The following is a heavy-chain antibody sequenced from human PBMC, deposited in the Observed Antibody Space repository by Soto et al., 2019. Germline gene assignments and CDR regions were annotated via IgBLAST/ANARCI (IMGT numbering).Heavy chain of an antibody. Sequence: QVQLVQSGAEVKKPGSSVKVSCKASGGTFSSYTISWVRQAPGQGLEWMGRIIPILGIANYAQKFQGRVTITADKATSKAYMELSSLISEDTAVYYCAREAYYYGSGAFFDYWGQGTLVTVSS. CDR3: AREAYYYGSGAFFDY. D-gene: IGHD3-10*01. V-gene: IGHV1-69*08. CDR2: IIPILGIA. CDR1: GGTFSSYT. J-gene: IGHJ4*02.